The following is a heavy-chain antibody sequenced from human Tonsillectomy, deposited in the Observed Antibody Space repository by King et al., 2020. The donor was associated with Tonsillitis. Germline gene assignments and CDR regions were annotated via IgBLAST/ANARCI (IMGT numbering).Heavy chain of an antibody. J-gene: IGHJ2*01. CDR3: ARGGWDNDWYFDL. Sequence: VQLVESGGGLVQPGGSLRLYCAASGFTFSSYWMSWVRQAPGKGLEWVANIKQDGSEKYFVDSVKGRFTISRDKAKNSLYLQMNSLRAEDTAVYYCARGGWDNDWYFDLWGRGTLVTVSS. D-gene: IGHD1/OR15-1a*01. CDR2: IKQDGSEK. V-gene: IGHV3-7*01. CDR1: GFTFSSYW.